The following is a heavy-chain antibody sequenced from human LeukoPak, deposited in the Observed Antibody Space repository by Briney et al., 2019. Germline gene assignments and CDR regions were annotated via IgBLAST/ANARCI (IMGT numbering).Heavy chain of an antibody. CDR1: GFTFSNFA. CDR3: AKMTDVRGRYCSGSH. CDR2: ITDSGGST. V-gene: IGHV3-23*01. D-gene: IGHD3-10*01. Sequence: PGGSLRLSCAASGFTFSNFAMSWVRQAPGKGLEWVSSITDSGGSTFYADSLSGRFTISRANSKNTLYLQMKNLRAADTGTYYCAKMTDVRGRYCSGSHWNQGTLVAVSS. J-gene: IGHJ4*01.